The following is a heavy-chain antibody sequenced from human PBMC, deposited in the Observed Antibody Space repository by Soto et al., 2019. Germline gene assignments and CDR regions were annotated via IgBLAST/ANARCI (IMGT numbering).Heavy chain of an antibody. Sequence: PSETLSLTCIVSGGSVSRYWWSWIRQPPGKGLEWIGYIYYTGSTNYSPSLKGRVTISLDASKSQFSLKLTSVTAADTAVYYCARGPGASDYYFDYWGPGTLVTVSS. J-gene: IGHJ4*02. CDR1: GGSVSRYW. D-gene: IGHD3-10*01. V-gene: IGHV4-59*02. CDR2: IYYTGST. CDR3: ARGPGASDYYFDY.